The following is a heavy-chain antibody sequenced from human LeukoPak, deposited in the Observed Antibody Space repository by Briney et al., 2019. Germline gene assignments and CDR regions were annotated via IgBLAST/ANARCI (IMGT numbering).Heavy chain of an antibody. D-gene: IGHD2-15*01. Sequence: VASVKVSCKASGYTFTNYDISWVRQSTGQGLEWMGWMNPNRDNTGYAQKFQGRVTITRNTSISTAYMELSSLRSEDTAVYYCARGQAGYCSGGSCKHPVYYFDWWGQGTLVTVSS. CDR3: ARGQAGYCSGGSCKHPVYYFDW. J-gene: IGHJ4*02. V-gene: IGHV1-8*03. CDR1: GYTFTNYD. CDR2: MNPNRDNT.